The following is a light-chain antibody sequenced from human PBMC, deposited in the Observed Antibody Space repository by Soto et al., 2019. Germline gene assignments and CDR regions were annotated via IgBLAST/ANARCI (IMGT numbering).Light chain of an antibody. CDR1: SSDVGSSNG. Sequence: QSALTQPPSVSGSPGQSVALSCTGTSSDVGSSNGVSWYQQPPGTAPKLMIYDVSNRPSGVPDRFSGPKSGNTASLTISGLQAEDEADYYCSSYTSSSTYVFGSGTKVTVL. J-gene: IGLJ1*01. CDR3: SSYTSSSTYV. V-gene: IGLV2-18*02. CDR2: DVS.